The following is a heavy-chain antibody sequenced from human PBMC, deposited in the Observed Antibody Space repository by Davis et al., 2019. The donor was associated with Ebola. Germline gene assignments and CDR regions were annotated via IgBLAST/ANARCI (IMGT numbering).Heavy chain of an antibody. CDR1: GVSISTYY. J-gene: IGHJ4*02. D-gene: IGHD4-17*01. V-gene: IGHV4-59*01. Sequence: MPSETLSLICTVSGVSISTYYWTWIRQPPGKGLEWIGDIYYSGSTTYNPSLKSRVTISVDTSKNQFSLKLSSVTAADTAVYYCARGTSLYGDYGMDYWGQGTLVTVSS. CDR3: ARGTSLYGDYGMDY. CDR2: IYYSGST.